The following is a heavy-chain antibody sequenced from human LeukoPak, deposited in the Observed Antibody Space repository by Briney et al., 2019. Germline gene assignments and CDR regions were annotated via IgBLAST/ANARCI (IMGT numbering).Heavy chain of an antibody. Sequence: PGGSLRLSCAASGFTFSIYDLSWVRQAPGKGLECVSGISRGFGSTYYADSVKGRFTISRDNSKNTLYLQMNNLRVDDTAIYYCAKKGQADDDGKPDWGQGTLVTVSS. CDR1: GFTFSIYD. CDR3: AKKGQADDDGKPD. J-gene: IGHJ4*02. D-gene: IGHD1-1*01. V-gene: IGHV3-23*01. CDR2: ISRGFGST.